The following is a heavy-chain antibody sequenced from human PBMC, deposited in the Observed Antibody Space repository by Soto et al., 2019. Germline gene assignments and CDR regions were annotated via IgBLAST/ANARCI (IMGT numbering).Heavy chain of an antibody. CDR2: INDGNGNT. CDR3: SILGTYYFDNSDNDFEF. D-gene: IGHD3-22*01. V-gene: IGHV1-3*05. J-gene: IGHJ4*01. Sequence: QVQLVQSGAEEMKPGASVKVSCKASGYTLTRYSIHWVRQAPGQRLEWMGWINDGNGNTKFSQKFQSRVTITRDTAASTAYMALRGLRSEDTDVYYCSILGTYYFDNSDNDFEFWGQGTLVTVSS. CDR1: GYTLTRYS.